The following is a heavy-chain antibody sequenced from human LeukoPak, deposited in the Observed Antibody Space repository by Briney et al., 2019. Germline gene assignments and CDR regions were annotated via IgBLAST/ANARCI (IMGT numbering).Heavy chain of an antibody. Sequence: SETLSLTCAVYGGSFSGYYWSWIRQSPGKGLEWIGEINHSGSTNYNPSLKSRVTISVDTSKSQFSLKLNSMTAADTAVYYCARGAQTYNVKAPVDYWGQGTLVTVSS. D-gene: IGHD3-10*02. CDR1: GGSFSGYY. CDR2: INHSGST. V-gene: IGHV4-34*01. J-gene: IGHJ4*02. CDR3: ARGAQTYNVKAPVDY.